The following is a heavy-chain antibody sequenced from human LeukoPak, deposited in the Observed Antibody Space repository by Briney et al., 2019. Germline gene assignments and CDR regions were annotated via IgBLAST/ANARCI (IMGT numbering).Heavy chain of an antibody. Sequence: SETLSLTCTVSGGSINSYYWSWIRQPPGKGLEWIGYIYYSGSTNYNPSLKSRVTISVDTSKNQFSLRLSSVTAADTAVYYCARVTGYMAEDYFDYWGQGTLITVSS. D-gene: IGHD6-13*01. CDR3: ARVTGYMAEDYFDY. J-gene: IGHJ4*02. CDR1: GGSINSYY. V-gene: IGHV4-59*01. CDR2: IYYSGST.